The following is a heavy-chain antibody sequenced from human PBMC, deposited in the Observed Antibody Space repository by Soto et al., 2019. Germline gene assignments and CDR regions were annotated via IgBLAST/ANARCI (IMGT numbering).Heavy chain of an antibody. CDR1: GGTFSSFV. CDR2: LIPIFAAP. CDR3: ASDRCSSTSCVDV. J-gene: IGHJ6*02. V-gene: IGHV1-69*01. D-gene: IGHD2-2*01. Sequence: QVQLVQSGAEVKKPGSSVKVSCKASGGTFSSFVISWVRQAPGQGPEWMGGLIPIFAAPNYAQNFQGRVTITADESTSTAYMELSSLRSDDTAVYYCASDRCSSTSCVDVWGQGTTVTVSS.